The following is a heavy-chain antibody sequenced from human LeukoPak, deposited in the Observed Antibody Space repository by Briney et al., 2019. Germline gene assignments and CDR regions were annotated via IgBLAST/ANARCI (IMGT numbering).Heavy chain of an antibody. J-gene: IGHJ4*02. D-gene: IGHD1-14*01. CDR2: IYTSGST. CDR1: GGSISSYY. V-gene: IGHV4-59*01. CDR3: ARGLVGSPYYFDY. Sequence: SETLSLTCTVSGGSISSYYWSWIRQPPGKGLEWIGYIYTSGSTNYNPSLKSRVTISVDTSKNQFSLKLSSVTAADTAVYYCARGLVGSPYYFDYWGQGTLVTVSS.